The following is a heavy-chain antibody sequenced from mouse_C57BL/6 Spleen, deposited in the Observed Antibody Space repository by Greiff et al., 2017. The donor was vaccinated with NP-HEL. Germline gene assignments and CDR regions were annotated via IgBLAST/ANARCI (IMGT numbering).Heavy chain of an antibody. V-gene: IGHV1-18*01. D-gene: IGHD2-4*01. J-gene: IGHJ2*01. CDR3: ALTMITGDFDY. CDR2: INANNGGT. Sequence: VQLQQSGPELVKPGASVKIPCKASGYTFTDYNMDWVKQSHGKSLEWIGDINANNGGTIYNQKFKGKATLTVDKSSSTAYMELRSLTSEDTAVYYCALTMITGDFDYWGQGTTLTVSS. CDR1: GYTFTDYN.